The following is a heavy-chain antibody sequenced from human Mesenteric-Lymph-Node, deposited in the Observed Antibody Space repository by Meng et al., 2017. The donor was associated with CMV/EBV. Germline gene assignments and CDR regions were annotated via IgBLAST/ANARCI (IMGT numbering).Heavy chain of an antibody. CDR1: GFTVSSNY. CDR3: AREMGSIDYRYFGY. V-gene: IGHV3-53*01. CDR2: MYSGGDR. J-gene: IGHJ4*02. D-gene: IGHD6-6*01. Sequence: GESLKISCAGSGFTVSSNYMSRVRQAPGKGLEWVSVMYSGGDRYYADSVKGRFTISRDNFKNTVYLQMNSLRVEDTAVYYCAREMGSIDYRYFGYWGQGTEVTVSS.